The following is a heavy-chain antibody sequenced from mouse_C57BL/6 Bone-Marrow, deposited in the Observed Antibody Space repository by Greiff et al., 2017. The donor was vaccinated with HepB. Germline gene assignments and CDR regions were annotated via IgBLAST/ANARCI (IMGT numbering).Heavy chain of an antibody. CDR1: GYSITSGYD. D-gene: IGHD2-3*01. CDR3: ARGVYDGPYFDV. J-gene: IGHJ1*03. V-gene: IGHV3-1*01. Sequence: EVQLQQSGPGMVKPSQSLSLTCTVTGYSITSGYDWHWIRHFPGNKLEWMGYISYSGSTNYNPSLQSRISITHDTSKNHFFLKLNSVTTEDTATYYCARGVYDGPYFDVWGTGTTVTVSS. CDR2: ISYSGST.